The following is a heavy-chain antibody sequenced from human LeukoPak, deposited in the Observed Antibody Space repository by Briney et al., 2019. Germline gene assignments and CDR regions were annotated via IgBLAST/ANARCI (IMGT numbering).Heavy chain of an antibody. CDR3: ARHRSTSSSDAFDI. CDR1: AYTFTNYW. D-gene: IGHD2-2*01. CDR2: IYPGDSDI. J-gene: IGHJ3*02. Sequence: GESLKISCQGSAYTFTNYWIAWVRQMPGKGLEWMGIIYPGDSDIRESPSFQGQVIISADKSISTTYLQWSSLKASDTAMYYCARHRSTSSSDAFDIWGQGTMVTVSS. V-gene: IGHV5-51*01.